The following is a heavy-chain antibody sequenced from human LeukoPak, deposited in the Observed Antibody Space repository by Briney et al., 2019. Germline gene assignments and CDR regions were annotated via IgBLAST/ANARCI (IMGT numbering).Heavy chain of an antibody. J-gene: IGHJ4*02. D-gene: IGHD3-10*01. CDR2: IYYSGST. Sequence: SETLSLTCTVSGGSISSYYWSWIRQPPGKGLEWIGYIYYSGSTNYNPSLKSRVTISVDTSKNQFSLKLSSVTAADTAVYYCARSMVRGVIRSGAVYWGQGTLVTVSS. CDR1: GGSISSYY. CDR3: ARSMVRGVIRSGAVY. V-gene: IGHV4-59*12.